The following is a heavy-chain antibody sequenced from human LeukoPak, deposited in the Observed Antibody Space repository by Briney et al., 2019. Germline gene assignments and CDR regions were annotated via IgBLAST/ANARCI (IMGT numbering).Heavy chain of an antibody. CDR2: FSGSAGST. V-gene: IGHV3-23*01. Sequence: GGSLRLSCAASGFTLSSYAMSWVRQAPGKGLEWVSLFSGSAGSTHYADSVKGRFTISRDTTKNTLYLQMNSMRAEDTALYYCAKDGLGFSGWSSPLGYWGQGTLVTVSP. J-gene: IGHJ4*02. CDR1: GFTLSSYA. D-gene: IGHD3-3*01. CDR3: AKDGLGFSGWSSPLGY.